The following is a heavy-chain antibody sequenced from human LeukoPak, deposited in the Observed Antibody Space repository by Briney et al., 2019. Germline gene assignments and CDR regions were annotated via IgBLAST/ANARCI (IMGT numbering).Heavy chain of an antibody. V-gene: IGHV1-69*13. CDR1: GGTFSSYA. CDR3: ARDRGITGTYDY. J-gene: IGHJ4*02. CDR2: IIPIFGTA. D-gene: IGHD1-20*01. Sequence: GASVKVSCKASGGTFSSYAISWVRRAPGQGLEWMGGIIPIFGTANYAQKFQGRVTITADESTSTAYMELSSLRSEDTAVYYCARDRGITGTYDYWGQGTLVTVSS.